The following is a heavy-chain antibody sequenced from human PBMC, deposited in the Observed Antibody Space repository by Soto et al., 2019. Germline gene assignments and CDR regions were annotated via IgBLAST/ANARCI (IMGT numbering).Heavy chain of an antibody. V-gene: IGHV5-10-1*01. CDR2: IDPSDSYT. CDR1: GYGFTSYW. Sequence: GESVKISCKGSGYGFTSYWISWVRQMPGKGLEWMGRIDPSDSYTNYSPSFQVHVTISADKSISTAYLQWSSLKASDTAMYYCATSGGEYQLLYSWFDPWGQGTLVTVSS. J-gene: IGHJ5*02. D-gene: IGHD2-2*02. CDR3: ATSGGEYQLLYSWFDP.